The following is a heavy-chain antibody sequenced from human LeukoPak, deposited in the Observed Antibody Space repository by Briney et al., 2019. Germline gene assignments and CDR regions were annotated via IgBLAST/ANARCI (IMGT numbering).Heavy chain of an antibody. V-gene: IGHV3-15*01. CDR2: IKSKTDGGTT. CDR3: TTDFSGDGYNYDFDY. Sequence: SGGFLRLSCAASGFTFSNAWMSWVRQAPGKGLEWVGRIKSKTDGGTTDYAAPVKGRFTISRDDSKNTLYLQMNSLKTEDTAVYYCTTDFSGDGYNYDFDYWGQGTLVTVSS. D-gene: IGHD5-24*01. J-gene: IGHJ4*02. CDR1: GFTFSNAW.